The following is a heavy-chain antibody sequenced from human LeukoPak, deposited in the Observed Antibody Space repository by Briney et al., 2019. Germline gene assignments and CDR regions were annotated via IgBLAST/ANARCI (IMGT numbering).Heavy chain of an antibody. J-gene: IGHJ4*02. CDR2: ISGSGGST. D-gene: IGHD3-22*01. V-gene: IGHV3-23*01. CDR1: GFTFSSYA. Sequence: PGGSLRLSCAASGFTFSSYAMSWVRQAPGKGLEWVSAISGSGGSTYYADSVKGRFTISRDNSKNTLYLQMNSLRAEDTAVYYCAKAVGNFYDSSGYFLFDYWGQGTLGTVSS. CDR3: AKAVGNFYDSSGYFLFDY.